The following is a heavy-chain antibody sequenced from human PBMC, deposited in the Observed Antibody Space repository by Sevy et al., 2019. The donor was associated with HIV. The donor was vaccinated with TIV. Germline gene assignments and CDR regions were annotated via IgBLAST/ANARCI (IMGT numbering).Heavy chain of an antibody. J-gene: IGHJ6*02. CDR1: GGSFSGYY. Sequence: SGTLSLTCAVYGGSFSGYYWSWIRQPPGKGLEWIGEINHSGSTNYNPSLKSRVTISVDTSKNQFSLKLSSVTAADTAVYYCARDYYDSSGYYGDYYYYYGMDVWGQGTTVTVSS. D-gene: IGHD3-22*01. CDR2: INHSGST. CDR3: ARDYYDSSGYYGDYYYYYGMDV. V-gene: IGHV4-34*01.